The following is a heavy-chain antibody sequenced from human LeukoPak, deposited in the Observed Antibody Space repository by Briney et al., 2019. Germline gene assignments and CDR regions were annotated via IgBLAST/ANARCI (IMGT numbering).Heavy chain of an antibody. D-gene: IGHD4-17*01. CDR1: GFTVSSNY. CDR3: TRRGYGDYAPFDY. Sequence: GGSLRLSCAVSGFTVSSNYMSWVRQAPGKGLEWVSFIYSGGTTYYADSVKGRFTISSDNSKNTLYLQVNSLRAEDTAVYYCTRRGYGDYAPFDYWGQGTLVTVSS. J-gene: IGHJ4*02. CDR2: IYSGGTT. V-gene: IGHV3-66*04.